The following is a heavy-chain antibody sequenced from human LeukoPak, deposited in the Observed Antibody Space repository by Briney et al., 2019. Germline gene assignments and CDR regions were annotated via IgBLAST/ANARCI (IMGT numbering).Heavy chain of an antibody. CDR3: ARAGSIYGCFDY. Sequence: SGTLSLTCSVSGGSISTYSWSWIRLPPGKGLGWVGHMYYSGTTKYNPSLTSRVTISVDTSKNQFSLRLSSVTAADTAVYFCARAGSIYGCFDYWGQGTLVTVSS. J-gene: IGHJ4*02. CDR2: MYYSGTT. CDR1: GGSISTYS. V-gene: IGHV4-59*13. D-gene: IGHD5-18*01.